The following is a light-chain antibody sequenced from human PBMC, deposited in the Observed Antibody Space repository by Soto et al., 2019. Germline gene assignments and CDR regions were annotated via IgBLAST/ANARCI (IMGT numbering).Light chain of an antibody. CDR2: EVS. CDR3: LSYTSRGTYV. J-gene: IGLJ1*01. V-gene: IGLV2-14*01. CDR1: ISDVGNYKY. Sequence: QSALTQPASVSGSPGQSITISCTGTISDVGNYKYVSWYQQHSGKAPKLIIYEVSNRPSGVSDRFSGSKSGNTASLTISGLQAADETDYYCLSYTSRGTYVFGTGTKLTVL.